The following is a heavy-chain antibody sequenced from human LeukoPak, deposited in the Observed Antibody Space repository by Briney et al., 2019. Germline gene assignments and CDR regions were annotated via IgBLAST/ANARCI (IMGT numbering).Heavy chain of an antibody. J-gene: IGHJ4*02. Sequence: GGSLRLSCAASGFTVSSNYMSWVRQAPGKGLEWVSVIYSGGSTYYADSVKGRFTISRDNSKNTLYLQMNSLRAEDTAVYYCARGGPGKYYYGSGTLYYFDYWGQGTLVTVSS. CDR2: IYSGGST. D-gene: IGHD3-10*01. CDR3: ARGGPGKYYYGSGTLYYFDY. CDR1: GFTVSSNY. V-gene: IGHV3-66*01.